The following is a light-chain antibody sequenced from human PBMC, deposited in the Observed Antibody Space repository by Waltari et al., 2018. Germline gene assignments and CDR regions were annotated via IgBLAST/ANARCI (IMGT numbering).Light chain of an antibody. CDR2: GAS. J-gene: IGKJ2*01. CDR3: QQYNNWPFT. Sequence: EIVMTQSPATLSVSPGKRATLSAMARQSLSSNLALYQQKPSQRPRLRTYGASTRATGIPFRFSGSGSRAEFTLTISSLQSEDFAVYCCQQYNNWPFTFGQGTKLEIK. CDR1: QSLSSN. V-gene: IGKV3-15*01.